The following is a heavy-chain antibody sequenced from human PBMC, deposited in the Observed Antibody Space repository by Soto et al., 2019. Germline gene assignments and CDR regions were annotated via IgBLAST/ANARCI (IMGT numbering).Heavy chain of an antibody. CDR2: ISYDGSNK. CDR3: ANKVVL. J-gene: IGHJ4*02. V-gene: IGHV3-30-3*01. CDR1: GFTFSTSA. D-gene: IGHD2-2*01. Sequence: QVQLVESGGGVVQPGRSLRLSCAASGFTFSTSAMHWVGQAPGKGLEWVAVISYDGSNKHYADSVKGRFTISRDNSKNTLHLQMNSLRTEDTAVYCGANKVVLWGQGPLVIGCS.